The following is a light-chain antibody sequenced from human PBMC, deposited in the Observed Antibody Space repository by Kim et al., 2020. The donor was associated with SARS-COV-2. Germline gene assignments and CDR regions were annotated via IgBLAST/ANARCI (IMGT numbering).Light chain of an antibody. CDR2: DVS. CDR1: SSDVGGYNY. CDR3: SSYTSSSTSMV. V-gene: IGLV2-14*03. J-gene: IGLJ2*01. Sequence: QSALTQPASVSGSPGQSITISCTGASSDVGGYNYVSWYQQHPGKAPKLMIYDVSERPSGVSNRFSGSMSGNTASLTISGLQAEDEADYYCSSYTSSSTSMVFGGGTQLTVL.